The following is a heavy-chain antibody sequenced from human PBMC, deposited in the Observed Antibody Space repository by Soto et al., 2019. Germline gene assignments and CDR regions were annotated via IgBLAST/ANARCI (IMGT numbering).Heavy chain of an antibody. V-gene: IGHV3-23*01. CDR3: VKNRGGGSYTIWSFAS. J-gene: IGHJ2*01. CDR1: GFTFSCCA. CDR2: IHGDGDYM. Sequence: EVQLLDSGGGLVQPGGSLRLSCAASGFTFSCCAMSWVRQAPGKGLEWVSTIHGDGDYMQYTDSVKGRFTISRDNSRNTLYLQMDRLRGDDTAVYYCVKNRGGGSYTIWSFASWGRGTLVTVSS. D-gene: IGHD1-26*01.